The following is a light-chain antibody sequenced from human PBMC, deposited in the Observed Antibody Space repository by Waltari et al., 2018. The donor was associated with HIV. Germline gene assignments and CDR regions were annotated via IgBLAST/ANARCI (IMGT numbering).Light chain of an antibody. CDR1: SSHIGAEYD. V-gene: IGLV1-40*01. CDR3: QSYDSSLSGSV. J-gene: IGLJ3*02. CDR2: GNV. Sequence: QSVLTPPPSVSGAPGQRVPISCTGRSSHIGAEYDVPWYQQFPGSAPKLLINGNVNRPSGVPDRFSDSKSGTSASLAITGLQAEDEADYYCQSYDSSLSGSVFGGGTKLTVL.